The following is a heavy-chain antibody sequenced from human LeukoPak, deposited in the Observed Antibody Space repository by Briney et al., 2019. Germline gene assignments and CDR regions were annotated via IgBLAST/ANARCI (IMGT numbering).Heavy chain of an antibody. D-gene: IGHD4-11*01. CDR1: GFPFGNEA. CDR2: ISPGGGTT. Sequence: GGSLRLSCAASGFPFGNEAMGWVRQAPERGLEWVSTISPGGGTTYYADSVKGRFTISRDNSRNTLFVQMNSLSAEDTAVYYCAKVRSGSSNWALRIFDNWGQGTLVTVSS. CDR3: AKVRSGSSNWALRIFDN. J-gene: IGHJ4*02. V-gene: IGHV3-23*01.